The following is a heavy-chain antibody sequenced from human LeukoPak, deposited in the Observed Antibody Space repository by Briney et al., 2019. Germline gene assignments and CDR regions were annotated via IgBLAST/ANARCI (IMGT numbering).Heavy chain of an antibody. D-gene: IGHD3-3*01. J-gene: IGHJ5*02. V-gene: IGHV1-2*02. Sequence: GASVKVSCKASGYTFTGYYMHWVRQAPGQGLEWMGWINPNSGGTNYAQKSQGRVTMTRDTSISTAYMELSRLRSDDTAVYYCARVPMAAYYYDFWSGPWGQGTLVTVSS. CDR3: ARVPMAAYYYDFWSGP. CDR2: INPNSGGT. CDR1: GYTFTGYY.